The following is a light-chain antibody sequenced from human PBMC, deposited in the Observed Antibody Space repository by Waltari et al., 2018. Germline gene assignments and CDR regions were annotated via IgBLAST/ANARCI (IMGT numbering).Light chain of an antibody. Sequence: DIQMTQSPPSLSASVGDRVTVTCRASQSISTSPTWYQQKAGKAPNLLIYVASSLQSGVPSRFSGSGSGTDFTLTISSLQPEDFATYYCQQSYITPPTFGQGTKVEVK. CDR1: QSISTS. CDR3: QQSYITPPT. V-gene: IGKV1-39*01. CDR2: VAS. J-gene: IGKJ1*01.